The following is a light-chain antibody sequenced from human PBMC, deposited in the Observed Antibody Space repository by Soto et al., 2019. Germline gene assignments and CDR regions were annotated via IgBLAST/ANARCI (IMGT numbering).Light chain of an antibody. Sequence: EIVLTQSPGTLSLSPGERATLSCRASQSVNLNYLAWYQQKPGQAPRLLIYGASSRTTGIPDRFSGSGSGTEFTHTVSRLEPEDFAVYYCQQYGRSPATFGPGTKVDIK. CDR3: QQYGRSPAT. V-gene: IGKV3-20*01. CDR1: QSVNLNY. CDR2: GAS. J-gene: IGKJ3*01.